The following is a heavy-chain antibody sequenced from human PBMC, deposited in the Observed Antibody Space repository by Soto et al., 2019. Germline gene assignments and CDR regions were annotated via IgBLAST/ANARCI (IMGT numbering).Heavy chain of an antibody. Sequence: SLTCTVSGGSVSSGSYYWSWIRQPPGKGLEWIGYIYYSGSTNYNPSLKSRVTISVDTSKNQFSLKLSSVTAADTAVYYCARDSRGRQWLANYNWFDPWGQGTLVTVSS. D-gene: IGHD6-19*01. J-gene: IGHJ5*02. CDR2: IYYSGST. CDR1: GGSVSSGSYY. CDR3: ARDSRGRQWLANYNWFDP. V-gene: IGHV4-61*01.